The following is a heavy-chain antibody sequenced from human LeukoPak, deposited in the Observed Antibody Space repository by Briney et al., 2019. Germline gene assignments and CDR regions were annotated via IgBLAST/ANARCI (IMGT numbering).Heavy chain of an antibody. CDR2: IYPGDSDT. D-gene: IGHD2-15*01. CDR3: ARHVVKYCSGGSCYSSLRYYYYYGMDV. Sequence: GESLKISCKGSGYSFTSYWIGWVRQMPGKGLEWMGIIYPGDSDTRYSPSFQGQVTISADKSISTAYLQWSSLKASDTAMYYCARHVVKYCSGGSCYSSLRYYYYYGMDVWGQGTTVTVSS. V-gene: IGHV5-51*01. J-gene: IGHJ6*02. CDR1: GYSFTSYW.